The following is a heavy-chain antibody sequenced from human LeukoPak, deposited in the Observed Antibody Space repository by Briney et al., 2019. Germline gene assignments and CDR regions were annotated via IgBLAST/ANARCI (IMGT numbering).Heavy chain of an antibody. V-gene: IGHV4-59*01. CDR1: GGSISSYY. Sequence: SETLPLTCTVSGGSISSYYWSWIRQPPGKGLEWIGYIYYSGSTNYNPSLKSRVTISVDTSKNQFSLKLSSVTAADTAVYYCARTEYYDILTGSIGKKRGAFDIWGQGTMVTVSS. CDR3: ARTEYYDILTGSIGKKRGAFDI. J-gene: IGHJ3*02. D-gene: IGHD3-9*01. CDR2: IYYSGST.